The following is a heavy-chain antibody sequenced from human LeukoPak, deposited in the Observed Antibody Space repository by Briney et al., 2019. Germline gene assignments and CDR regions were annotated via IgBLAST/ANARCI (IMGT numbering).Heavy chain of an antibody. J-gene: IGHJ5*02. CDR2: IYASGST. CDR1: GGPRSSGSYY. V-gene: IGHV4-61*02. CDR3: ARDRPAYYYDSSGYP. D-gene: IGHD3-22*01. Sequence: SETLSLTCTVSGGPRSSGSYYWSWIRQPAGKGLEWIGRIYASGSTNYNPSLRNRVTISVDTSKNQFSLKLRSVTAADTAVYYCARDRPAYYYDSSGYPWGQGTLVTVSS.